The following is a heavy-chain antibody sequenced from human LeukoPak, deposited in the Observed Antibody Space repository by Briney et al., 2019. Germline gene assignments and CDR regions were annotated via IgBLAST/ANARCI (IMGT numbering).Heavy chain of an antibody. D-gene: IGHD2/OR15-2a*01. V-gene: IGHV3-30*02. Sequence: PGGSLRLSCAASGFTFSSYGMHWVRQAPGKGLEWVAFIRYEGSNKYYADSVKGRFTISRDNSKNTLYLQMNSLRAEDTAVYYCARGSMYYFDYWGQGTLVTVSS. CDR3: ARGSMYYFDY. J-gene: IGHJ4*02. CDR1: GFTFSSYG. CDR2: IRYEGSNK.